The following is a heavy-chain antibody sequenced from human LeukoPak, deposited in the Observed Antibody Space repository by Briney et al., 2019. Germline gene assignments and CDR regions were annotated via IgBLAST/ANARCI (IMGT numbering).Heavy chain of an antibody. CDR1: GYTFINYG. J-gene: IGHJ6*03. D-gene: IGHD4-11*01. CDR2: ISRHTGNT. Sequence: ASVKVSCKASGYTFINYGISWVRQAPGQGLEWMGWISRHTGNTNYALELQGRVTMTTDTSTSTAYMELRSLRSDDTAVYYCARDRTGQQLISRKEYYYMDVWGKGTTVTISS. CDR3: ARDRTGQQLISRKEYYYMDV. V-gene: IGHV1-18*01.